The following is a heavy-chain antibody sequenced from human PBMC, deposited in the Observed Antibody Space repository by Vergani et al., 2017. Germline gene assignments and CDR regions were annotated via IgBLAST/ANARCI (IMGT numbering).Heavy chain of an antibody. D-gene: IGHD3-9*01. CDR1: GGSFSGYY. V-gene: IGHV4-34*01. CDR2: INYSGST. CDR3: ARVMYRDEASTGYRLEGMDI. Sequence: QVQLQQWGAGLLKPSETLSLTCAVYGGSFSGYYWSWIRQPPGKGLEWIGEINYSGSTNYNPSLKSRVTISVDTSKNQFSLKLSSVTAADTAVYYCARVMYRDEASTGYRLEGMDIWGQGTTVTISS. J-gene: IGHJ6*02.